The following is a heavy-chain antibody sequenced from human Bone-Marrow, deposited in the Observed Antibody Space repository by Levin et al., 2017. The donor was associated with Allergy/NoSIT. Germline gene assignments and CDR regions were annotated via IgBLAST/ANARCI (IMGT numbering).Heavy chain of an antibody. CDR1: GGTFSNNG. D-gene: IGHD3/OR15-3a*01. Sequence: SVKVSCKASGGTFSNNGISWVRQAPGQGLEWMGRIIPKFDTANYAQKFQGRVTITADESTSTVYMELRSLRSEDTAVYFCARDPRALGVGLISDAPIWFDPWGQGAKVTVSS. CDR2: IIPKFDTA. V-gene: IGHV1-69*13. J-gene: IGHJ5*02. CDR3: ARDPRALGVGLISDAPIWFDP.